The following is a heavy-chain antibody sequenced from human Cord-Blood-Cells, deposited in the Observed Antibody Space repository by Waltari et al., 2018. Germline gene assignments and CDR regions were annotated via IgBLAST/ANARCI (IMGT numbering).Heavy chain of an antibody. Sequence: QVQLQESGPGLVKPPETLSLTCAVSGYSISSGYYWGWIRQPPGKGLEWIGSIYHSGSTYYNPSLKSRVTISVDTSKNQFSLKLSSVTTADTAVYYCATRQDAFDIWGQGTMVTVSS. CDR2: IYHSGST. V-gene: IGHV4-38-2*01. CDR3: ATRQDAFDI. CDR1: GYSISSGYY. J-gene: IGHJ3*02.